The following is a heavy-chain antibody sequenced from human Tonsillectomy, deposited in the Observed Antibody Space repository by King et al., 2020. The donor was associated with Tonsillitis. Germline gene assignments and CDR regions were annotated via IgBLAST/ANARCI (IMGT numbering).Heavy chain of an antibody. CDR2: IYPGDSDT. CDR1: GDSFISYW. V-gene: IGHV5-51*01. Sequence: VQLVESGAEVKKPGESLKISCKGSGDSFISYWIGWVRQMPGKGLEWMWIIYPGDSDTRYSPSFQGQVTISADKSISTAYLQWSSLKASDTAMYYCARHIRNYNLYAFDIWGQGTMVTVSS. CDR3: ARHIRNYNLYAFDI. D-gene: IGHD5-24*01. J-gene: IGHJ3*02.